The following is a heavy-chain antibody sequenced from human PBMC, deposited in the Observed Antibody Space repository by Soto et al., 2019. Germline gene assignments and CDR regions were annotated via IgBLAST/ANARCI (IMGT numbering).Heavy chain of an antibody. CDR3: ARDGDSRGWGYYYSMDF. V-gene: IGHV1-18*01. CDR1: GYTFTSYG. Sequence: DSVKVSCKASGYTFTSYGISWVRQAPGQGLEWMGWISAYNGNTNYAQKLQGRVTMTTDTSTSTAYMELRSLRSDDTAVYYCARDGDSRGWGYYYSMDFWGQGTMVTGSS. J-gene: IGHJ6*02. D-gene: IGHD6-19*01. CDR2: ISAYNGNT.